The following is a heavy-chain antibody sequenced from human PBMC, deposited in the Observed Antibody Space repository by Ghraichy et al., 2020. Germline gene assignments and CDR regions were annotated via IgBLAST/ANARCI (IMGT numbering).Heavy chain of an antibody. Sequence: GGSLRLSCVVSGFTVSSNYMSWVRQAPGKGLEWVSVIYMGGETYYADSVRGQFTISRDNSKNTVYLQMNSRGEEDTAMYYCARSLVRIAHFEQWGQGTRVTGTS. V-gene: IGHV3-53*01. D-gene: IGHD2-21*01. CDR3: ARSLVRIAHFEQ. J-gene: IGHJ4*02. CDR1: GFTVSSNY. CDR2: IYMGGET.